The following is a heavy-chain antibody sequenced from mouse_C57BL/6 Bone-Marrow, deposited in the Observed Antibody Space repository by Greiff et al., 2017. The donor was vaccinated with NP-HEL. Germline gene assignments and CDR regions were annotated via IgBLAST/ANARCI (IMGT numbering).Heavy chain of an antibody. D-gene: IGHD2-5*01. CDR2: IDPSDSYT. CDR3: ARTYYSNYEDY. CDR1: GYTFTSYW. V-gene: IGHV1-59*01. Sequence: QVQLQQSGAELVRPGTSVKLSCKASGYTFTSYWMHWVQQRPGQGLEWIGVIDPSDSYTNYNQKFTGKATLTVDTSSSTAYMQLSSLTSEDSAVYYCARTYYSNYEDYWGQGTTLTVSS. J-gene: IGHJ2*01.